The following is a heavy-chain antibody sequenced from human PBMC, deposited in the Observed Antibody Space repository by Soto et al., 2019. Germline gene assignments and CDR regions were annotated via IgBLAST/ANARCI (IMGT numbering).Heavy chain of an antibody. CDR1: GGTFSSYT. J-gene: IGHJ6*03. CDR2: IIPILGIA. CDR3: AKDGKGVTIHSSYMAV. V-gene: IGHV1-69*04. D-gene: IGHD5-18*01. Sequence: ASVKVSCKASGGTFSSYTISWVRQAPGQGLEWMGRIIPILGIANYAQKFQGRVTITADKSTSTAYMELSSLRSEDPAVYYCAKDGKGVTIHSSYMAVWGKGTTVPVSS.